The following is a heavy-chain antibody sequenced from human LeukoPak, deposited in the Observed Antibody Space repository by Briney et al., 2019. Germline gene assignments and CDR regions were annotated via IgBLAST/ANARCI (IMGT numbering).Heavy chain of an antibody. Sequence: QSGGSLRLSCAASGFTFSSYGMHWVRQAPGKGLEWVALISYDGSNKYYADSVKGRFTISRDNSKNTLYLQMNSLRAEDTAVYYCANFKVYSSGWFVFDYWGQGTLVTVSS. CDR1: GFTFSSYG. J-gene: IGHJ4*02. D-gene: IGHD6-19*01. V-gene: IGHV3-30*18. CDR3: ANFKVYSSGWFVFDY. CDR2: ISYDGSNK.